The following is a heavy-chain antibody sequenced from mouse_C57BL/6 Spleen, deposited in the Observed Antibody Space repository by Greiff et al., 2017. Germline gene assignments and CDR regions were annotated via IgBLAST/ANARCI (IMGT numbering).Heavy chain of an antibody. CDR1: GYTFTSYW. J-gene: IGHJ2*01. V-gene: IGHV1-64*01. CDR2: IHPNSGST. Sequence: QVQLQQPGAELVKPGASVKLSCKASGYTFTSYWMHWVKQRPGQGLEWIGMIHPNSGSTNYNEKFKSKATLTVDKSSSTAYMQLSSLTSEDSAVYYCARPTTVVEYFDYWGQGTTLTVSS. CDR3: ARPTTVVEYFDY. D-gene: IGHD1-1*01.